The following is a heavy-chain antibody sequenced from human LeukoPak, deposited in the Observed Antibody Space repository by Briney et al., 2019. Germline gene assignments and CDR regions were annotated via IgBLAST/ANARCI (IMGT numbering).Heavy chain of an antibody. CDR1: GFTFSSYA. CDR3: AKDYRLDSSGSLNRPY. Sequence: GGSLRLSCAASGFTFSSYAMSWVRQAPGKGLEWVSAISGSGGSTYYADSVKGRFTISRDNSKNTLYLQMNSLRAEDTAVYYCAKDYRLDSSGSLNRPYWGQGTLVIVSS. J-gene: IGHJ4*02. D-gene: IGHD3-22*01. V-gene: IGHV3-23*01. CDR2: ISGSGGST.